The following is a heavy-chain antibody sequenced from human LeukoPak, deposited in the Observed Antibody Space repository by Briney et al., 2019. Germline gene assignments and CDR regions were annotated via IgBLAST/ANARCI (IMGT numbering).Heavy chain of an antibody. Sequence: ASVKVSCKASGYTFTGYYVHWVRQAPGQGLEWMGWINPYSGDTNYAQKFQGRVTMTRDTSISTAYMELSSLKSDDTAVYYCARVAMSGIGSDDFWGQGTLVTASS. D-gene: IGHD1-26*01. J-gene: IGHJ4*02. CDR1: GYTFTGYY. V-gene: IGHV1-2*02. CDR2: INPYSGDT. CDR3: ARVAMSGIGSDDF.